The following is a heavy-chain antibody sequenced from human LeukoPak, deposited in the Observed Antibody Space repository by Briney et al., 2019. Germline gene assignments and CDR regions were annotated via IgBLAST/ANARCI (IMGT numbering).Heavy chain of an antibody. CDR2: IYYSGST. V-gene: IGHV4-59*01. D-gene: IGHD3-9*01. J-gene: IGHJ5*02. CDR1: GGSISSYY. CDR3: ARAGLRYFDWLLNNWFDP. Sequence: SETLSLTCTVSGGSISSYYWSWIRQPPGKGLEWIGYIYYSGSTNYNPSLKSRVTISVDTSKNQFSLKLSSVTAADTAVYYCARAGLRYFDWLLNNWFDPWGQGTLVTVSS.